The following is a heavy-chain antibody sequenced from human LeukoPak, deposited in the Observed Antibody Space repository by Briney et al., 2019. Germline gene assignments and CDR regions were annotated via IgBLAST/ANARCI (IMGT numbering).Heavy chain of an antibody. CDR1: GFTFSTSG. V-gene: IGHV3-30*18. CDR3: AKDTGAYSYDSSDNPEPLSY. J-gene: IGHJ4*02. CDR2: ISYDGNNQ. D-gene: IGHD3-22*01. Sequence: GGSLRLSCAASGFTFSTSGMHWVRQAPGKGLEWVAVISYDGNNQYSADSVKGRFTISRDNSKNTLYLQMNSLRVEDAAVYYCAKDTGAYSYDSSDNPEPLSYWGQGTLVTVSS.